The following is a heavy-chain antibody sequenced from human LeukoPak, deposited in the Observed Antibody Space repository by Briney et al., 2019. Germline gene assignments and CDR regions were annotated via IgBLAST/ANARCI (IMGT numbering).Heavy chain of an antibody. V-gene: IGHV3-7*01. Sequence: GGSLRLSCAASGFTFSSYWMSWVRQAPGKGLEWVANIKQDGSEKYYVDSVKGRFTTSRDNAKNSLYLQMNSLRAEDTAVYYCASQITISYYFDYWGQGTLVTVSS. CDR3: ASQITISYYFDY. J-gene: IGHJ4*02. CDR2: IKQDGSEK. CDR1: GFTFSSYW. D-gene: IGHD3-10*01.